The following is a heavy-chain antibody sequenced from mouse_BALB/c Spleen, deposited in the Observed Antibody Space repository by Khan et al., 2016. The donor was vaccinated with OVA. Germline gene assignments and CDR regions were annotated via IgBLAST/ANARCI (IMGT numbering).Heavy chain of an antibody. Sequence: EVKLLESGPGLVKPSQSLSLTCTVTGYSITSGYAWNWIRQLPGNKLEWMGYISYSGGTSYNPSLKSRISITRDTSKNQFFLQLNSVTTEDTATYYCARGNYYGYYFDYWGQGTTLTVSS. CDR1: GYSITSGYA. J-gene: IGHJ2*01. V-gene: IGHV3-2*02. CDR3: ARGNYYGYYFDY. CDR2: ISYSGGT. D-gene: IGHD1-1*01.